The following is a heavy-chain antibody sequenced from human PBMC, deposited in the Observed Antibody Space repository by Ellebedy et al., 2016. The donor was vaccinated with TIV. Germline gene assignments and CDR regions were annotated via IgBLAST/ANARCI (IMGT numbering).Heavy chain of an antibody. CDR1: GYTFTTHG. D-gene: IGHD6-13*01. V-gene: IGHV1-18*04. CDR2: FSGYNGNT. CDR3: ARDPGSWLTDY. J-gene: IGHJ4*02. Sequence: AASVKVSCKPSGYTFTTHGVSWVRQAPGQGLEWMGWFSGYNGNTQYAQKFQGRVTMTTDTSTTTAYMELRSLRSDDTAVYYCARDPGSWLTDYWGQGTLVTVSS.